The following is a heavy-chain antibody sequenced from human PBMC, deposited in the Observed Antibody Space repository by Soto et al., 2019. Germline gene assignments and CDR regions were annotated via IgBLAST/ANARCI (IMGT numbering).Heavy chain of an antibody. D-gene: IGHD3-3*01. CDR2: INHSGST. CDR3: ARGRDYDFWSGYSRGWFDP. CDR1: GGSFSGYY. V-gene: IGHV4-34*01. Sequence: SETLSLTCAVYGGSFSGYYWSWIRQPPGKGLEWIGEINHSGSTNYNPSLKSRVTISVDTSKNQFSLKLSSVTAADTAVYYCARGRDYDFWSGYSRGWFDPWGQGTLVTVSS. J-gene: IGHJ5*02.